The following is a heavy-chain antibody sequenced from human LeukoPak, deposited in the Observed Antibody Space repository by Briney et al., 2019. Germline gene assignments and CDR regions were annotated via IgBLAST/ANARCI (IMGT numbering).Heavy chain of an antibody. CDR1: GFTFSSYW. Sequence: PGGSLRLSCAAAGFTFSSYWMSWVRQAPGKGLEWVANIKQDGSEKYYVDSVKGRFTISRDNAKNSLYLQMNSLRAEDTAVYYCARDYGRGYSYGNFDYWGQGTLVTVSS. CDR2: IKQDGSEK. J-gene: IGHJ4*02. V-gene: IGHV3-7*01. CDR3: ARDYGRGYSYGNFDY. D-gene: IGHD5-18*01.